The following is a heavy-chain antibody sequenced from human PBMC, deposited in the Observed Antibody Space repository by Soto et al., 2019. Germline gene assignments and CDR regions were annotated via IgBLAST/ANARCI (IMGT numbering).Heavy chain of an antibody. CDR1: GGTFSSYA. CDR2: IIPIFGTA. Sequence: SVKVSCKASGGTFSSYAINWVRQAPGQGLEWMGGIIPIFGTADYAQKFQGRVTITADESTTTAYMQLSSLRSEDTAVYYCASVAAKYYYYGMDVWGQGTTVTVSS. J-gene: IGHJ6*02. V-gene: IGHV1-69*13. CDR3: ASVAAKYYYYGMDV. D-gene: IGHD1-26*01.